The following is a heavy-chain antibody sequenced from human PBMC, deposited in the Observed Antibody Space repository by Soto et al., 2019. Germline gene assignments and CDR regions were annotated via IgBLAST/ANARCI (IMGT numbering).Heavy chain of an antibody. J-gene: IGHJ5*02. CDR2: FSFSGGST. CDR1: GFTFSSYA. D-gene: IGHD6-25*01. V-gene: IGHV3-23*01. CDR3: AKDPAGDVGNWFDP. Sequence: GGSLRLSCVASGFTFSSYAMSWVRQAPGKGLEWVSSFSFSGGSTYYADSVKGRFTISRDHSKNTLYLQMNSLRAEDTAVYYCAKDPAGDVGNWFDPWGQGTLVTVSS.